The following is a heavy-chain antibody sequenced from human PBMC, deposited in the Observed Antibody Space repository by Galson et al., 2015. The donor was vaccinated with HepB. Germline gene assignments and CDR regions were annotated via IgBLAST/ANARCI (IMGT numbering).Heavy chain of an antibody. J-gene: IGHJ6*02. D-gene: IGHD3-10*01. CDR3: ARNIKIGVTDYYYGMDV. V-gene: IGHV1-69*13. CDR2: IIPIFGTP. CDR1: GGTFSNYA. Sequence: SVKVSCKASGGTFSNYAISWVRQAPGQGLEWMGGIIPIFGTPNYAQKFQGRVTITADESTSTAFMELSSLRSEDTAMYYCARNIKIGVTDYYYGMDVWGQGTTVTVSS.